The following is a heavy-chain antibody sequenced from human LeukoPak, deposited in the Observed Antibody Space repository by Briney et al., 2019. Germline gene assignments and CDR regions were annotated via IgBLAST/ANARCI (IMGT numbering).Heavy chain of an antibody. CDR3: AREWELQPFDY. CDR2: ISSSSSYI. Sequence: GGFLRLSCAASGFTFSSYSMNWVRQALGKGLEWVSSISSSSSYIYYADSVKGRFTISRDNAKNSLYLQMNSLRAEDTAVYYCAREWELQPFDYWGQGTLVTVSS. J-gene: IGHJ4*02. V-gene: IGHV3-21*01. CDR1: GFTFSSYS. D-gene: IGHD1-26*01.